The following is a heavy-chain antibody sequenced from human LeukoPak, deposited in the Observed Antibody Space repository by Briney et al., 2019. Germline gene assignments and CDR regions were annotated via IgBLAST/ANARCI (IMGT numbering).Heavy chain of an antibody. V-gene: IGHV4-39*07. CDR2: IYYSGST. D-gene: IGHD2-2*01. J-gene: IGHJ5*02. CDR1: GGSISSSSYY. Sequence: SETLSLTCTVSGGSISSSSYYCGWIRQPPGKGLEWIGSIYYSGSTYYNPSLKSRVTISVDTSKNQFSLKLSSVTAADTAVYYCASSPLGYCCSTSCYPMWFDPWGQGTLVTVSS. CDR3: ASSPLGYCCSTSCYPMWFDP.